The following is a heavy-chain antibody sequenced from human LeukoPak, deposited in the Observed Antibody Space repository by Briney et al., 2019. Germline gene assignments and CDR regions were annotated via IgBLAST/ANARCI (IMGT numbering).Heavy chain of an antibody. V-gene: IGHV5-51*01. Sequence: GESLKTSCQGPGYRFTSFWIGWVPQIPGKGLEWMGIYYPGDSDTRYRPSFQGQVTISADKSISTAYLQWSSLRASDTAMYYCARLVRQVGANSRRELGLSVGAFDIWGQGTMVTVSS. CDR3: ARLVRQVGANSRRELGLSVGAFDI. D-gene: IGHD1-26*01. CDR1: GYRFTSFW. J-gene: IGHJ3*02. CDR2: YYPGDSDT.